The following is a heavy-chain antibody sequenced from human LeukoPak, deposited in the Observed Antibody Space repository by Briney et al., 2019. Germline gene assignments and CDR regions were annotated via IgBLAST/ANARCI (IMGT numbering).Heavy chain of an antibody. J-gene: IGHJ6*02. CDR1: GFTFSSYW. V-gene: IGHV3-7*01. D-gene: IGHD2-15*01. CDR2: IKQDGSEK. CDR3: ARDIVVVVAATFYYYYGMDV. Sequence: GGSLRLSCAASGFTFSSYWMSWVRQAPGKGLEWVANIKQDGSEKYYVDSVKGRFTISRDNAKNTLYLQMNSLRAEDTAVYYCARDIVVVVAATFYYYYGMDVWGQGTTVTVSS.